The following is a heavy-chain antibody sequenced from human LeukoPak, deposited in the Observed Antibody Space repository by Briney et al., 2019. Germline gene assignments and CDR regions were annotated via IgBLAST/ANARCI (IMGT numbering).Heavy chain of an antibody. J-gene: IGHJ3*02. CDR2: IYYSGST. Sequence: SETLSLTCTVSGGSINNYYWSWIRQPPGKGLEWIGYIYYSGSTYYNPSLKSRVTISVDTSKNQFSLKLSSVTAADTAVYYCARDVPAATDAFDIWGQGTMVTVSS. CDR3: ARDVPAATDAFDI. D-gene: IGHD2-2*01. CDR1: GGSINNYY. V-gene: IGHV4-59*12.